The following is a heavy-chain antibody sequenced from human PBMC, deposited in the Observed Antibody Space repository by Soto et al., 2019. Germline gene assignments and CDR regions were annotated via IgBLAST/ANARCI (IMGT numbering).Heavy chain of an antibody. D-gene: IGHD1-1*01. V-gene: IGHV3-66*01. J-gene: IGHJ4*02. Sequence: EVQLVESGGGLVQPGGSLRLSCAASGFTVSSNYMNWVRQAPGKGLEWVSIIYGAASTYYADSVKGRFTISRDNSKNTLFLQMNSLRPEDTAVYFCAKDNPTIAYWGQGTLVTVSS. CDR3: AKDNPTIAY. CDR1: GFTVSSNY. CDR2: IYGAAST.